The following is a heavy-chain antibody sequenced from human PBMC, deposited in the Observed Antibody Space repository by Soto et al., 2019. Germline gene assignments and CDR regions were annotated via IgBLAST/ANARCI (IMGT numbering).Heavy chain of an antibody. CDR2: IYYSGCT. J-gene: IGHJ4*02. CDR1: GGSISNDSSY. CDR3: ARGSGYYPY. D-gene: IGHD3-22*01. Sequence: QVQLQESGPGLVKPSQTLSLTCTVSGGSISNDSSYWSWIRQHPGKGLEWIGYIYYSGCTFYNPSLKRRVTISVDTSKNQFALKLSSVTAADTAVYYWARGSGYYPYWGQGTLVTVSS. V-gene: IGHV4-31*03.